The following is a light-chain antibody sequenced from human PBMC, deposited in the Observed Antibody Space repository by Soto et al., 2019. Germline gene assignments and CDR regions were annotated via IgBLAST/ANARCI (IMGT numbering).Light chain of an antibody. V-gene: IGLV2-14*01. CDR3: SSYTSSSTLGV. Sequence: QSVLTQPASVSGSHGQSITISCTGTSSDVGGYNYVSWYQQHPGKAPKLMIYDVSNRPSGVSNRFSGSKSGNTASLTISGLQAEDEADYYCSSYTSSSTLGVFGTGTKLTVL. J-gene: IGLJ1*01. CDR1: SSDVGGYNY. CDR2: DVS.